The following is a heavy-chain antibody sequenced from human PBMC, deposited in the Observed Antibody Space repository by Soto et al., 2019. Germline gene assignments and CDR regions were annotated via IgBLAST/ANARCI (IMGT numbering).Heavy chain of an antibody. J-gene: IGHJ3*01. CDR2: ISSTSTNI. CDR3: ARGIASSSLVTFDV. CDR1: GFTFSRYI. Sequence: DVQLVESGGGLVKPGGSLRLSCAASGFTFSRYIMPWIRQAPGKGLEWISTISSTSTNIYYADSVKGRFTISRDNPKNSLYLQMNSLRGEDMAVYYCARGIASSSLVTFDVWGQGTLVTVSP. V-gene: IGHV3-21*01. D-gene: IGHD6-13*01.